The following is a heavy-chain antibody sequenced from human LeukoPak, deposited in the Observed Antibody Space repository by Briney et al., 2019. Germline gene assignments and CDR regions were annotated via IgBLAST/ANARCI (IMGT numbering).Heavy chain of an antibody. D-gene: IGHD3-22*01. CDR3: ARDGGGKCYYDSSGYHY. CDR2: ISGNAGST. Sequence: PGGSLRLSCAASGFTFGTYAMSWVRQAPGKGLEWVSAISGNAGSTHYAAFVKGRFTISRDNSKNTLYLQMNNLRAEDTAVYYCARDGGGKCYYDSSGYHYWGQGTLVTVSS. V-gene: IGHV3-23*01. J-gene: IGHJ4*02. CDR1: GFTFGTYA.